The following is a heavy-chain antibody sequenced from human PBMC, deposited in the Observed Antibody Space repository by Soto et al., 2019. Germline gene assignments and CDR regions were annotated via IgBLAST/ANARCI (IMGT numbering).Heavy chain of an antibody. D-gene: IGHD2-21*02. J-gene: IGHJ6*02. CDR1: AGTFSSYA. CDR2: IIPIFGTS. CDR3: ARAVGVTAIQHYYYGMDV. V-gene: IGHV1-69*01. Sequence: QVQLVQSGAEVKNPGSSVKVSCKASAGTFSSYAISWVRQAPGQGLEWMGRIIPIFGTSNYAQTFQGRVTITADESTRTAYMELSSLRSEDTAVYYCARAVGVTAIQHYYYGMDVWGQGTTVTVSS.